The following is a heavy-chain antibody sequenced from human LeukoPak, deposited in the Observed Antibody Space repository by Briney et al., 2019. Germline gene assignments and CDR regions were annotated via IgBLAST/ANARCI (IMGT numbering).Heavy chain of an antibody. Sequence: ASVKVSCKASGYTFTGYYMHWVRQAPGQGLEWMGWISAYNGNTNYAQKLQGRVTMTTDTSTSTAYMELRSLRSDDTAVYYCAREVSRTSGFDYWGQGTLVTVSS. CDR2: ISAYNGNT. D-gene: IGHD1/OR15-1a*01. J-gene: IGHJ4*02. CDR3: AREVSRTSGFDY. CDR1: GYTFTGYY. V-gene: IGHV1-18*04.